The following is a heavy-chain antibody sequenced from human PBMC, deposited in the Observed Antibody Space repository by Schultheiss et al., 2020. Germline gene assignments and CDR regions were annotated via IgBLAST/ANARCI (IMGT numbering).Heavy chain of an antibody. D-gene: IGHD1-26*01. CDR2: IYNSGST. Sequence: SETLSLTCAVSGGSISSYSWSWIRQHPGKGLEWIGYIYNSGSTYYNPSLKSRVTLSVDTPKNQFSLRLTSVTAADTAVYYCARRILDASGGFFFLKKHVDYWGQGALVTVSS. CDR1: GGSISSYS. J-gene: IGHJ4*02. V-gene: IGHV4-59*12. CDR3: ARRILDASGGFFFLKKHVDY.